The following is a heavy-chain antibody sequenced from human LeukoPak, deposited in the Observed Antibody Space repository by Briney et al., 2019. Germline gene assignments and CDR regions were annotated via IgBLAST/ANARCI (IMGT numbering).Heavy chain of an antibody. V-gene: IGHV3-48*02. CDR2: ISGSGDTI. J-gene: IGHJ4*02. Sequence: GGSLRLFCAPSGFTFTGYSLNWVRQAPGKGLEWLSYISGSGDTIYYADSVKGRFTISRDNAKNSLYLQMNSLRDEDTAVYYCARGAGGTYWLIGDWGQGTLVTVSS. CDR1: GFTFTGYS. D-gene: IGHD3-16*01. CDR3: ARGAGGTYWLIGD.